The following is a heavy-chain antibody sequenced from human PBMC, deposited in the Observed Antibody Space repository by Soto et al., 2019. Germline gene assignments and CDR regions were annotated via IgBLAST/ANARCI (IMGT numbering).Heavy chain of an antibody. CDR1: GYSISSGYY. D-gene: IGHD3-22*01. Sequence: SETLSLTCAVSGYSISSGYYWGWIRQPPGKGLEWIGSIYHSGSTYYNPSLRSRVTISVDTSKNQFSLKLSSVTAADTAVYYCARVFKAEYYDSSGYYNGYDYWGQGTLVTVYS. J-gene: IGHJ4*02. CDR3: ARVFKAEYYDSSGYYNGYDY. CDR2: IYHSGST. V-gene: IGHV4-38-2*01.